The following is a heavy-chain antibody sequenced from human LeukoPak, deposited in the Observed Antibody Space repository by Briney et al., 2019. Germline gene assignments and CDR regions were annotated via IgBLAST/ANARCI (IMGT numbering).Heavy chain of an antibody. Sequence: SVKVSCKASGGTFSSYAISWVRQAPGQGLEWMGGIIPIFGTANYAQKFQGRVTITADESTSTAYMELSSLRSEDTAVYYCARVGSMVRYGMDVWGQGTTVTVSS. CDR2: IIPIFGTA. V-gene: IGHV1-69*13. J-gene: IGHJ6*02. CDR1: GGTFSSYA. CDR3: ARVGSMVRYGMDV. D-gene: IGHD3-10*01.